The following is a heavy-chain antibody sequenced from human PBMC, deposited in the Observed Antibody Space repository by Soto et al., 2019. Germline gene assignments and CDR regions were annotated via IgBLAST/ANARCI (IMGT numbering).Heavy chain of an antibody. CDR1: GFTVSSNY. J-gene: IGHJ4*02. CDR2: IYSGGST. V-gene: IGHV3-66*01. CDR3: ARGLLYSSGWYGPGVDY. D-gene: IGHD6-19*01. Sequence: EVQLVESGGGLVQPGGSLRLSCAASGFTVSSNYMSWVRQAPGKGLEWVSVIYSGGSTYYADSVKGRFTISRDNSKNTLYLQMNSLRAEDTAVYYCARGLLYSSGWYGPGVDYWGQGTLVTVSS.